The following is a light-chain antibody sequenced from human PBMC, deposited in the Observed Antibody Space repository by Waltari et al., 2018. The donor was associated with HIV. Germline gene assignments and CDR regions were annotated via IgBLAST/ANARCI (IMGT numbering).Light chain of an antibody. CDR1: SSNIGAGYD. CDR2: GNT. J-gene: IGLJ1*01. V-gene: IGLV1-40*01. Sequence: QSVLTQPPSVSGAPGQRVTISCTGSSSNIGAGYDVHRFQHLPGTAPKLLIYGNTNRPSGVPDRFSGSKSGTSASLAITGLQAEDEADYYCQSYDSGLTAYVFGTGTKVTVL. CDR3: QSYDSGLTAYV.